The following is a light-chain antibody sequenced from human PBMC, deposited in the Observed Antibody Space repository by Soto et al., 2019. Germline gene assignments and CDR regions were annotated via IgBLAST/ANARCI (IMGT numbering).Light chain of an antibody. Sequence: QLVLTQSPSASASLGASVKLTCTLSSGHRTYAIAWHQQQPEKGPRYLMNLNSDGRHTKGDGIPDRFSGSSSGTERYLTISSLQSADEADYYCQTWGTGLLVFGGGTKLTVL. CDR2: LNSDGRH. J-gene: IGLJ2*01. V-gene: IGLV4-69*01. CDR1: SGHRTYA. CDR3: QTWGTGLLV.